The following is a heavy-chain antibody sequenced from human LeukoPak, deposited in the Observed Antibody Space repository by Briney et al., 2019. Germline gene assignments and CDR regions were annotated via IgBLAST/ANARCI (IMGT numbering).Heavy chain of an antibody. Sequence: GGSLRLSCAASGFTFSTYGMDWGRQAPGKGLEWVSYISGFSSTIYYADSVKGRSTISRDNVKNSLYLQMNSLRDEDTAVYYCARGSGNHFDYWGQGALVTVSS. CDR3: ARGSGNHFDY. CDR2: ISGFSSTI. CDR1: GFTFSTYG. J-gene: IGHJ4*02. D-gene: IGHD1-14*01. V-gene: IGHV3-48*02.